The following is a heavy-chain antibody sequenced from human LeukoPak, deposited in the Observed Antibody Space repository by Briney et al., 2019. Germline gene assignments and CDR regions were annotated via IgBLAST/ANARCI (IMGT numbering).Heavy chain of an antibody. CDR1: GFIFDDYA. Sequence: HPGRSLRLSCAASGFIFDDYAMHWVRQAPGKGREWVSGISWNSGSIGYADSVKGRFAISRDNAKNSLYLQMNSLRAEDTALYYCAKEVYSYGSGGFDYWGQGTLVTVSS. J-gene: IGHJ4*02. CDR2: ISWNSGSI. D-gene: IGHD5-18*01. CDR3: AKEVYSYGSGGFDY. V-gene: IGHV3-9*01.